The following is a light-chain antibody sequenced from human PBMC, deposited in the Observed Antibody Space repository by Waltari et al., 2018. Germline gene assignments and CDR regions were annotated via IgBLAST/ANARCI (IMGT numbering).Light chain of an antibody. CDR1: QSILTW. CDR2: KAS. CDR3: QQYNTYSPGPT. V-gene: IGKV1-5*03. J-gene: IGKJ4*01. Sequence: DIQMTQSPSTLSASVGDRVTITCRASQSILTWLAWYQQKPGKAPRLLMYKASSLQSGGPSRFSGSGSGTEFTLTISSLEPDDFATYYCQQYNTYSPGPTFGGGTKVEIK.